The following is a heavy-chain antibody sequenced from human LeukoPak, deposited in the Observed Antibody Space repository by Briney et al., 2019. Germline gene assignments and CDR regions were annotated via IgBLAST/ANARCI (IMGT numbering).Heavy chain of an antibody. CDR2: IYTSGST. CDR1: GGSISSYY. D-gene: IGHD2-2*01. V-gene: IGHV4-4*07. Sequence: NPSETLSLTCTVSGGSISSYYWSWIRQPAGKGLEWIGRIYTSGSTNYNPSLKSRVTMSVDTSKNQFSLKLSSVTAADTAVYYCARGGIPAALVGWFDPWGQGTLVTVSS. J-gene: IGHJ5*02. CDR3: ARGGIPAALVGWFDP.